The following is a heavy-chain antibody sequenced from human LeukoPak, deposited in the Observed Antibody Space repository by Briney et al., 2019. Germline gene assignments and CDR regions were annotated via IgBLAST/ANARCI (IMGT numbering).Heavy chain of an antibody. J-gene: IGHJ4*02. CDR2: IRYDGSNK. D-gene: IGHD2-15*01. Sequence: GGSLRLSCAASGFTFSSYGMHWVRQAPGKGLEWVAFIRYDGSNKYYADSVKGRFTISRDNSKNTLYLQMSSLRVEDTAVYYCARVEYCSGGSCYLVDYWGQGTLVTVSS. CDR1: GFTFSSYG. CDR3: ARVEYCSGGSCYLVDY. V-gene: IGHV3-30*02.